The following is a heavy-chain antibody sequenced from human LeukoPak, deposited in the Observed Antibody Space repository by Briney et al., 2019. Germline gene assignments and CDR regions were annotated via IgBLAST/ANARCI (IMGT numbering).Heavy chain of an antibody. Sequence: PGGSLRLSCAASGFTFSSYAMSWVRQAPGKGLEWVSTISGSGGSTYYADSVKGRFTISRDNSKNTLYLQMNSLRAEDTAVYYCAKGTGNPRWYWFDPWGQGTLDTVSS. V-gene: IGHV3-23*01. CDR3: AKGTGNPRWYWFDP. CDR1: GFTFSSYA. CDR2: ISGSGGST. D-gene: IGHD5-24*01. J-gene: IGHJ5*02.